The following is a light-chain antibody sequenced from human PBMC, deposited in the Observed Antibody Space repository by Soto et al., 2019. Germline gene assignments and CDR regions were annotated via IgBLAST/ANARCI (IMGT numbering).Light chain of an antibody. CDR3: QQYGRSPT. CDR1: QSVSSNY. V-gene: IGKV3-20*01. CDR2: DAS. J-gene: IGKJ1*01. Sequence: IVLTQSPDTLSSSPGERATLSCRASQSVSSNYLAWYQQKLGQAPRLLIYDASRRATGIPDRFSGSGSGTDFTLTISRMEPEDFVVYYCQQYGRSPTFGQGTKVEIK.